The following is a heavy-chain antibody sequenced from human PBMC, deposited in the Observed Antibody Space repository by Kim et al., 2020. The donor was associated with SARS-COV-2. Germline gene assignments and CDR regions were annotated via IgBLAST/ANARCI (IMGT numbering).Heavy chain of an antibody. J-gene: IGHJ4*02. CDR3: ARAALGVDY. D-gene: IGHD6-25*01. V-gene: IGHV3-33*01. Sequence: SKKYYADSVKGRFTNSRDNSKNTLYLQMNGLRAEDTAVYYCARAALGVDYWGQGTLVTVSS. CDR2: SKK.